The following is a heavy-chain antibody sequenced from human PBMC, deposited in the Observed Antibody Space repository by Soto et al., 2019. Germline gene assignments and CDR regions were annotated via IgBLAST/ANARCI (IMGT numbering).Heavy chain of an antibody. D-gene: IGHD2-2*01. CDR3: ARAVLGYCSSISCYAGEYNWFDP. Sequence: SETLSLTCTVSGGSISSGGYYWSWIRKHQGKGLEWFGYIYYSGSTYYNPSLKSRVTISVDTSKNQFSLKLSSVTAADTAVYYCARAVLGYCSSISCYAGEYNWFDPWGQGTLVPVSS. J-gene: IGHJ5*02. CDR1: GGSISSGGYY. CDR2: IYYSGST. V-gene: IGHV4-31*03.